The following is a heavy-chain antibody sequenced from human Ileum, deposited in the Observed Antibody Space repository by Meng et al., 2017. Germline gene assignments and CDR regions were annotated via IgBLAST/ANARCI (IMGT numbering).Heavy chain of an antibody. D-gene: IGHD7-27*01. CDR2: DGT. Sequence: QVQLEAVVRRLVGSAVTPFLLSSYSGSGDNNRGYQRGSVRQPPGKGLTWIGNDGTNYNHYLKRRVTISGDTSKSPSSLELNMVTSADTAVYYCARAHWGSLDYWGQGILVTVSS. CDR3: ARAHWGSLDY. CDR1: GSGDNNRGYQ. J-gene: IGHJ4*02. V-gene: IGHV4-61*08.